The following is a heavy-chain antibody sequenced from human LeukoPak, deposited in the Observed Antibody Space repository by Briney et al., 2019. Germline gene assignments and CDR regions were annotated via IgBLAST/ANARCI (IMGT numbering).Heavy chain of an antibody. CDR2: ISGSGGSP. CDR1: GFTFSSYA. V-gene: IGHV3-23*01. CDR3: AKGGYSSGWYSDRGGHFDY. J-gene: IGHJ4*02. D-gene: IGHD6-19*01. Sequence: GGSLRLSCAASGFTFSSYAMSWVRQAPGKGLEWVAAISGSGGSPYYADSVKGRFTISRDNSKNTLYLQMNRLRAEDTAVYYCAKGGYSSGWYSDRGGHFDYWGQGTLVTVSS.